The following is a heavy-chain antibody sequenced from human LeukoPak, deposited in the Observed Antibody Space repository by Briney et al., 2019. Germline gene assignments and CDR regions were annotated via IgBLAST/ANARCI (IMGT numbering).Heavy chain of an antibody. CDR1: GFTFSSYG. D-gene: IGHD3-3*01. CDR2: IRYDGSNK. J-gene: IGHJ6*03. V-gene: IGHV3-30*02. CDR3: ARVHYYDFWSGYYFRLSYYYYYMDV. Sequence: PGGALRLSCAASGFTFSSYGMHWVRQAPGKGLEWVTFIRYDGSNKYYADSVKGRFTISRDNSKNTLYLQMNSLRAEDTAVYYCARVHYYDFWSGYYFRLSYYYYYMDVWGKGTTVTVSS.